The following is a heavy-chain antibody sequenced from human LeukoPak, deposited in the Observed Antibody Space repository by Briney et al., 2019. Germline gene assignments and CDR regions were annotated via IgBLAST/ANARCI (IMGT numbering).Heavy chain of an antibody. CDR2: IIPIFGTA. Sequence: GASVTVSCKASGGTFSSYAISWVRQAPGQGLEWMGGIIPIFGTANYAQKFQGRVTITADESTSTAYMELSSLRSEDTAVYYCARGKKTYYYDSSGYYLADYWGQGTLVTVSS. V-gene: IGHV1-69*13. CDR1: GGTFSSYA. J-gene: IGHJ4*02. D-gene: IGHD3-22*01. CDR3: ARGKKTYYYDSSGYYLADY.